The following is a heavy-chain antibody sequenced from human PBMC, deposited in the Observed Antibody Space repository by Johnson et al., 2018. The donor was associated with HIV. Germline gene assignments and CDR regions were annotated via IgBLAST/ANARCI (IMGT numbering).Heavy chain of an antibody. CDR1: GFTFSSYG. CDR2: IRYDGSNK. CDR3: ALTDYGDYPQRVPDACEI. J-gene: IGHJ3*02. Sequence: QLVESGGGVVQPGGSLRLSCAASGFTFSSYGMHWVRQAPGKGLEWVAFIRYDGSNKYYADSVKGRFTISRDNSKNTLYLQMNSLRAEDTAVYYCALTDYGDYPQRVPDACEIWGQGTMVTVSS. V-gene: IGHV3-30*02. D-gene: IGHD4-17*01.